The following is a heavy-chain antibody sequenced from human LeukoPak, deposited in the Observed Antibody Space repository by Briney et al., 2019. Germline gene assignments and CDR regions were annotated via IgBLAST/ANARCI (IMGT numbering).Heavy chain of an antibody. J-gene: IGHJ6*02. V-gene: IGHV1-69*13. CDR2: IIPIFGTA. CDR3: ARPGADCGSAGCYTYPYYGMDV. CDR1: GGTFSSYA. D-gene: IGHD2-2*02. Sequence: ASVKVSCKASGGTFSSYAISWVRQAPGQGLEWMGGIIPIFGTANYAQKFQGRVTITADESTSTAYMELSSLRSEDTAVYYCARPGADCGSAGCYTYPYYGMDVWGQGTTVTVSS.